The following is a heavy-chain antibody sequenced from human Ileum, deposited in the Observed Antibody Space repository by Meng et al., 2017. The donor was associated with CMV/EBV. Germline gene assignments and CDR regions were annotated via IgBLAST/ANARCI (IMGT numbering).Heavy chain of an antibody. J-gene: IGHJ6*02. CDR2: MTYDENNK. Sequence: GESLKISCAASGFSFRSYAMHWVRQAPGMGLEWLAVMTYDENNKYYADSVKGRFTISRDNSQNTLYLQMDSLRADDTAVYYCGRDVFTVSYYFYGMDLWGRGTTVTVSS. D-gene: IGHD2-8*02. V-gene: IGHV3-30*04. CDR1: GFSFRSYA. CDR3: GRDVFTVSYYFYGMDL.